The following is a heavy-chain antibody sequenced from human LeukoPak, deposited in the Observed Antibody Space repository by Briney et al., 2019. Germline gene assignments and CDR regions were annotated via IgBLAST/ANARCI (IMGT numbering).Heavy chain of an antibody. D-gene: IGHD1-1*01. CDR3: ATPGRGTDY. V-gene: IGHV4-39*07. CDR2: IYYSGST. J-gene: IGHJ4*02. Sequence: PSETLSLTCTVSGGSISSRSCYWGWIRQPPGKGLEWIGSIYYSGSTYYNPSLQSRVTISVDTSKNQFSLKLNSVTAADTAVYYCATPGRGTDYWGQGTLVTVSS. CDR1: GGSISSRSCY.